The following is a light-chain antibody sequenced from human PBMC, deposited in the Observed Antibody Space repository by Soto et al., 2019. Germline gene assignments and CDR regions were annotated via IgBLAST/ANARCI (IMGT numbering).Light chain of an antibody. Sequence: DIQMTQSPSTLSASGGDRVTITSRAIQSISSWLAWYQQKPGKAPKLLIYDASSLESGVPSRFSGSGSGTDFTLTISSLQPEDFATYYCQQSYSTPQTFGQGTKVDIK. J-gene: IGKJ1*01. CDR1: QSISSW. V-gene: IGKV1-5*01. CDR3: QQSYSTPQT. CDR2: DAS.